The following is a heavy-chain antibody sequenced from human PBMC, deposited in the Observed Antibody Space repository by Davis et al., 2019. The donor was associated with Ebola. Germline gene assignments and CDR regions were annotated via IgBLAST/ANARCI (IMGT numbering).Heavy chain of an antibody. V-gene: IGHV1-8*01. Sequence: AASVKVSCKASGYTFPSYDINWVRQATGQGLEWMGWMNPNSGNTGYAQKFQGRVTMTTDTSTSTAYMELRSLRSDDTAVYYCARDGTVTPFDYWGQGTLVTVSS. D-gene: IGHD4-17*01. J-gene: IGHJ4*02. CDR3: ARDGTVTPFDY. CDR2: MNPNSGNT. CDR1: GYTFPSYD.